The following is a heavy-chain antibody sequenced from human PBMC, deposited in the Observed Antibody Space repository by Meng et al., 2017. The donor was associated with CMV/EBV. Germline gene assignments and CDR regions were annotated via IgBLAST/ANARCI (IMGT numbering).Heavy chain of an antibody. CDR2: LGGAGGIT. Sequence: GGSLRLSCVVSGFTLKTQMMTWVRQAPGKGLEWVAGLGGAGGITLYADSVKGRFTISRDKSKNTLYLEMNSLRADDTALYFCAKDPFAHAGSYFDSWGQGTLVTVSS. V-gene: IGHV3-23*01. CDR1: GFTLKTQM. D-gene: IGHD2-15*01. J-gene: IGHJ4*02. CDR3: AKDPFAHAGSYFDS.